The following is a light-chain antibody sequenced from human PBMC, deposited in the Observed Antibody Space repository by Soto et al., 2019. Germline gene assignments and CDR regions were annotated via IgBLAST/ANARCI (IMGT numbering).Light chain of an antibody. CDR2: GAS. V-gene: IGKV3-20*01. CDR1: QSVSSSY. CDR3: QQYGSSPPDT. J-gene: IGKJ4*01. Sequence: EIVLTQSPGTLSLSPGERATLSCRASQSVSSSYFAWYQQTPGQAPRLLIYGASSRATGIPDRFSGSGSGTDFTLTISRLEPEDFAVYYCQQYGSSPPDTFGGGTKVEIK.